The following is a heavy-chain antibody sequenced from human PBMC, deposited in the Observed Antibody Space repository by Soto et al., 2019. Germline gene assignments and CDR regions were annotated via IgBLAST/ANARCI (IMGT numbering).Heavy chain of an antibody. V-gene: IGHV3-7*01. CDR1: GFTFSSYW. Sequence: GGSLRLSCAASGFTFSSYWMSWVRQAPGKGLEWVANIKQDGSEKYYVDSVKGRFTISRDNAKNPLYLQMNSLRAEDTAVYYCASIGSSTYYYGSGSYYSPDYWGQGTLVTISS. CDR2: IKQDGSEK. D-gene: IGHD3-10*01. J-gene: IGHJ4*02. CDR3: ASIGSSTYYYGSGSYYSPDY.